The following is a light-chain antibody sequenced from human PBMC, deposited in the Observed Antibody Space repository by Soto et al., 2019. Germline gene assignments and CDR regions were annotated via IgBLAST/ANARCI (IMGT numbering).Light chain of an antibody. CDR3: QQTYTTPEST. V-gene: IGKV1-17*01. CDR2: AAX. CDR1: QETTTV. Sequence: DIQMTQSPSSLSACVGDRVSIXCLSRQETTTVLGSHPREPXXTPKRXXXAAXSLRSGVPSRFSGSGSGKEFTLTISSLQPEDFATYYCQQTYTTPESTFGQGTRLEIK. J-gene: IGKJ5*01.